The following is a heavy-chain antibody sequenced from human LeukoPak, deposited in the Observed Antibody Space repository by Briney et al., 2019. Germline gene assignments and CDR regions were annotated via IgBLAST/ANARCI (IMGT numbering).Heavy chain of an antibody. CDR2: INSDGSST. D-gene: IGHD3-22*01. CDR3: ARDLARYYYDSTGSAFDI. Sequence: PGGSLRLSCAASGFTFSSHWMHWVRQAPGKGLVWVSRINSDGSSTSYADSVKGRFTISRDNAKNTPYLQMNSLRAEDTAVYYCARDLARYYYDSTGSAFDIWGQGTMVTVSS. J-gene: IGHJ3*02. CDR1: GFTFSSHW. V-gene: IGHV3-74*01.